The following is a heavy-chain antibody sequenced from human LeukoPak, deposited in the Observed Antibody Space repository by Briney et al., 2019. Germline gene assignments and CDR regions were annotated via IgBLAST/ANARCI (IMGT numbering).Heavy chain of an antibody. D-gene: IGHD6-6*01. CDR2: IYHSGST. J-gene: IGHJ4*02. CDR1: GGSISSGGYY. Sequence: SETLSLTCTVSGGSISSGGYYWSWIRQPPGKGLEWIGYIYHSGSTYYNPSLKSRVTISVDRSKNQFSLKLSSVTAADTAVYYCARDTRYSSSGGVDYWGQGTLVTVSS. V-gene: IGHV4-30-2*01. CDR3: ARDTRYSSSGGVDY.